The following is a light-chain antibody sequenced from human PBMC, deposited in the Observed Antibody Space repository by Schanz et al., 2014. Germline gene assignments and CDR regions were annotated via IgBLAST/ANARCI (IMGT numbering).Light chain of an antibody. V-gene: IGLV1-51*01. Sequence: QSVLTQPPSVSAAPGQKVNISCSGSTSNIGNGFVSWYQLLPGTAPKLLIYGNDKRPSGIPDRFSGSKSGTSATLGITGLQTGDEADYYCGTWDSSLTDGVFGGGTKLTVL. CDR3: GTWDSSLTDGV. CDR1: TSNIGNGF. J-gene: IGLJ2*01. CDR2: GND.